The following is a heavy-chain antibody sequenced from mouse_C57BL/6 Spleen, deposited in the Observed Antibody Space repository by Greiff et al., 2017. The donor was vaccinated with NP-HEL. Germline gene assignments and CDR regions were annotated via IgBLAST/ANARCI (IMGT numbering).Heavy chain of an antibody. D-gene: IGHD3-2*02. CDR1: GYTFTDYY. V-gene: IGHV1-26*01. Sequence: EVQLQQSGPELVKPGASVKISCKASGYTFTDYYMNWVKQSHGKSLEWIGDINPNNGGTSYNQKFKGKATLTVDKSSSTAYMKLRSLTSEDSAVYYCARGDSEAYWGQGTLVTVSA. CDR3: ARGDSEAY. J-gene: IGHJ3*01. CDR2: INPNNGGT.